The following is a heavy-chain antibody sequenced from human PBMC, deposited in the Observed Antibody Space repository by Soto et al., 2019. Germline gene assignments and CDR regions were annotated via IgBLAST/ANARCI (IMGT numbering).Heavy chain of an antibody. CDR3: ARTDTPMGMMDI. CDR2: IYTSGST. V-gene: IGHV4-4*07. J-gene: IGHJ3*02. Sequence: SETLSLTCIVSGGSISSYYWRWIRQPAGKGLEWIGHIYTSGSTNNNPSLKSRVTMSVDTSKNQFSLKLSSVTAADTAVYYCARTDTPMGMMDIWGQGTMVTVSS. D-gene: IGHD5-18*01. CDR1: GGSISSYY.